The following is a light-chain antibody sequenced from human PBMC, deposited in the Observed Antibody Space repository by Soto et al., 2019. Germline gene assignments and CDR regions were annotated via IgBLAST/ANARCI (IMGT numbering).Light chain of an antibody. V-gene: IGLV2-14*01. CDR2: DVS. CDR1: SSDVGGYNY. J-gene: IGLJ1*01. Sequence: SLLPQPSSLSGSPGQSITLSCPGTSSDVGGYNYVSWYQQHPGKAPKLMIYDVSNRPSGVSNRFSGSKSGNTASLTISGLQAEDEDDYYCSSYTSSSTLYVFGTGTKVTV. CDR3: SSYTSSSTLYV.